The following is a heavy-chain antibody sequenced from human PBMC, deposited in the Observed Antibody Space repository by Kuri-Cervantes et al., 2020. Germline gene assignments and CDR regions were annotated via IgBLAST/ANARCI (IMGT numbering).Heavy chain of an antibody. D-gene: IGHD1-26*01. V-gene: IGHV4-39*07. Sequence: SETLSLTCIVSGGSLTSNNSYWGWVRQSPRKGLQWIGSVYHTGTTYYNPSLESRVTISADTSNNRFFLNLTSVTAADTAFYYCARPRHPVGTVHPFDFWGQGILVTVSS. CDR2: VYHTGTT. CDR3: ARPRHPVGTVHPFDF. CDR1: GGSLTSNNSY. J-gene: IGHJ4*02.